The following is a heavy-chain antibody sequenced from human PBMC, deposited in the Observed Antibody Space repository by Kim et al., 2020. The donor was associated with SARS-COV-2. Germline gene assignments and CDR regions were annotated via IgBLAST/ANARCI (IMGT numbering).Heavy chain of an antibody. CDR2: INSGATST. D-gene: IGHD6-19*01. J-gene: IGHJ4*02. Sequence: GGSLRLSCAASGFTFSNYSMTWVRQAPGRGLEWVSSINSGATSTHYTDPVKGRFTISRDNSKSILYLQMNSLGAEDTALYYCAKDGNIEGWSIPPYFDYWGQGTLVTVSS. V-gene: IGHV3-23*01. CDR1: GFTFSNYS. CDR3: AKDGNIEGWSIPPYFDY.